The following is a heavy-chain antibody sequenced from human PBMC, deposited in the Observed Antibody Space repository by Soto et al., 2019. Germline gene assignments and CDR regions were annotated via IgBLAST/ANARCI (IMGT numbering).Heavy chain of an antibody. Sequence: QVQLVESGGGVVQPGRSLRLSCAASGFSFSTYGMHWVRQAPGKGLEWVAVIWYDGSNKYYAESAKGRSTISRDNSKNTLFLQMNSLRVEDTAVYYCARDRDFRGVMCMDVWGQGTTVTVSS. CDR3: ARDRDFRGVMCMDV. J-gene: IGHJ6*02. CDR2: IWYDGSNK. V-gene: IGHV3-33*01. CDR1: GFSFSTYG. D-gene: IGHD3-10*01.